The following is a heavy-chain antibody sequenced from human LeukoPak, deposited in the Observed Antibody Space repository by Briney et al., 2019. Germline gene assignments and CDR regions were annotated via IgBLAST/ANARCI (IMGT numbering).Heavy chain of an antibody. Sequence: SQTLSLTCAISGDSVSSNSAAWNWIRQSPSRGLEWLGRTYYRSKWYNDYAVSVKSRITINPDTSKNQFSLQLNSVTPEDTAVYYCARVVGSSWTNPGYYYYGMDVWGRGTTVTVSS. CDR1: GDSVSSNSAA. J-gene: IGHJ6*02. V-gene: IGHV6-1*01. D-gene: IGHD6-13*01. CDR3: ARVVGSSWTNPGYYYYGMDV. CDR2: TYYRSKWYN.